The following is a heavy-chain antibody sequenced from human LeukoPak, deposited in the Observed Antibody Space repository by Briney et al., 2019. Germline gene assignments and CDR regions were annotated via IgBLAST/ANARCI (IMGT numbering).Heavy chain of an antibody. J-gene: IGHJ4*02. CDR1: GFTFSSYA. CDR2: ISYDGSNK. Sequence: HPGGSLRLSRAASGFTFSSYAMHWVRQAPGKGLEWVAVISYDGSNKYYADSVKGRFTISRDNSKNTLYLQMNSLRAEDTAVYYCARGSYSSSWYYFDYWGQGTLVTVSS. CDR3: ARGSYSSSWYYFDY. D-gene: IGHD6-13*01. V-gene: IGHV3-30*01.